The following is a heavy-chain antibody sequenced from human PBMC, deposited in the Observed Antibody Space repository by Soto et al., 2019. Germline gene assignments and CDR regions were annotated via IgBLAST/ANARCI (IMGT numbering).Heavy chain of an antibody. J-gene: IGHJ5*02. D-gene: IGHD6-13*01. CDR1: GGSISSYY. Sequence: QVQLQESGPGLVKPSETLSLTCTVSGGSISSYYWSWIRQPPGKGLEWIGYIYYSGSTNYNPSLKSRVTISVDTSKNQFSLKLSSVTAADTAVYYCARLRIAAAGNWFDPLGQGTLVTVSS. V-gene: IGHV4-59*08. CDR2: IYYSGST. CDR3: ARLRIAAAGNWFDP.